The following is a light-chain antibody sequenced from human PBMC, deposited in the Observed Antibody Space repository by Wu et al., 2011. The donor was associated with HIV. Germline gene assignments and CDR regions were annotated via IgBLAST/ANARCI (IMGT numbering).Light chain of an antibody. CDR1: QSLGANY. Sequence: SCRASQSLGANYLAWYQQKPGQAPRLLIFQTSRRATDIPDRFSGSESGTDFTLTISRLEPEDFAMYYCHQYGSALPHTFGQGTKLEI. V-gene: IGKV3-20*01. CDR2: QTS. J-gene: IGKJ2*01. CDR3: HQYGSALPHT.